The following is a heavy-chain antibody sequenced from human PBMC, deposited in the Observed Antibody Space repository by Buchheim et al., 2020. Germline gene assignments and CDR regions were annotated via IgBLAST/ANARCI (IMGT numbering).Heavy chain of an antibody. J-gene: IGHJ4*02. V-gene: IGHV4-30-2*01. CDR2: IYHSGST. Sequence: QLRLQESGSGLVKPSQTLSLTCAVSGGSISSGGYSWSWIRQPPGKGLEWIGYIYHSGSTYYNPSLKSRVTISVDRSKNQFSLKLSSVTAADTAVYYCARGGDSSGRPIDYWGQGTL. D-gene: IGHD3-22*01. CDR3: ARGGDSSGRPIDY. CDR1: GGSISSGGYS.